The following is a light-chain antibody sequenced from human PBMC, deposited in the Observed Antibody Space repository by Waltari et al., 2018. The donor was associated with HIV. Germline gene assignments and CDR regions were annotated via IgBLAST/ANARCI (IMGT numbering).Light chain of an antibody. J-gene: IGKJ1*01. Sequence: DIVLTQSPDSLAVSLAERASTNCRSSQSLLYSDNNKNYLTWYQQKPGQPPKLLIYWASTRASGVPDRFSGSGSGTDFSLTISSLQAEDVAVYYCQHYYSTPWRFGQGTKVEI. CDR2: WAS. CDR3: QHYYSTPWR. CDR1: QSLLYSDNNKNY. V-gene: IGKV4-1*01.